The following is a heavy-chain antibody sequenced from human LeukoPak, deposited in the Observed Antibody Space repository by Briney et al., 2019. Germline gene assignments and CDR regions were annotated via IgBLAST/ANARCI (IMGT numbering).Heavy chain of an antibody. Sequence: PGGSLRLSCAASGFTFSDYYMSWIRQAPGKGLEWVSYISGSGSTIYYADSVKGRFTISRDNSKNSLYLQLTSLRAEDTALYYCARDRGRNSFDYWGQGTLVSVSS. CDR3: ARDRGRNSFDY. CDR2: ISGSGSTI. J-gene: IGHJ4*02. CDR1: GFTFSDYY. D-gene: IGHD1-14*01. V-gene: IGHV3-11*04.